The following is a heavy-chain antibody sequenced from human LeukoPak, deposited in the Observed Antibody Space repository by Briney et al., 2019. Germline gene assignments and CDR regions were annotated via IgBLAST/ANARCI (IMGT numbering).Heavy chain of an antibody. Sequence: GASVKVSCKASEYTFTAYFIHWVRQAPGQGLEWMGWINPYSGGTNYAQRFQGRVTMTRDTSISIAFMELRSLRSDDTAVYYCARGSYDTSGYCRGDWFDPWGQGTLVTVSS. V-gene: IGHV1-2*02. J-gene: IGHJ5*02. CDR3: ARGSYDTSGYCRGDWFDP. CDR2: INPYSGGT. D-gene: IGHD3-22*01. CDR1: EYTFTAYF.